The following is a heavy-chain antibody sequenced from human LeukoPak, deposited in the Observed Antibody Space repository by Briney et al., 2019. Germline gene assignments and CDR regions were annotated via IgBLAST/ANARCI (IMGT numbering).Heavy chain of an antibody. V-gene: IGHV4-39*01. D-gene: IGHD3-22*01. CDR3: ARTSYYYDSSGYPQLDY. Sequence: SETLSLTCTVSGDSISSNTYYWGWIRQPPGKGLEWIGSIYYSGSTYYNPSLKSRVTISVDTSKNQFSLKLSSVTAADTAVYYCARTSYYYDSSGYPQLDYWGQGTLVTVSS. CDR2: IYYSGST. J-gene: IGHJ4*02. CDR1: GDSISSNTYY.